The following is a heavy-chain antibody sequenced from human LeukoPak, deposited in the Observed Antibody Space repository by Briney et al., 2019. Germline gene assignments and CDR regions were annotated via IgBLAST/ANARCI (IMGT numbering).Heavy chain of an antibody. J-gene: IGHJ5*02. CDR1: GFTFSNAW. Sequence: GGSLRLSCAASGFTFSNAWMSWVRQAPGKGLEWVGRIKSKTDGGTTDYAAPVKGRFTISRDDSKNTLYLQMNSLKTEDTAVYYCTTDRQEGESWFDPWGQGTLITVSS. CDR3: TTDRQEGESWFDP. V-gene: IGHV3-15*01. CDR2: IKSKTDGGTT.